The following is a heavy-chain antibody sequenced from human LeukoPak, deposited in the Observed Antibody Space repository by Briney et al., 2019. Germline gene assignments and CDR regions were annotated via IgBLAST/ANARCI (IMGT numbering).Heavy chain of an antibody. CDR3: ARDLMPYYYGMDV. J-gene: IGHJ6*02. CDR2: ISYDGSNK. CDR1: GFTFSSYA. Sequence: GGSLRLSCAASGFTFSSYAMSWVRQAPGKGLEWVAVISYDGSNKYYADSVKGRFTISRDNSKNTLYLQMNSLRAEDTAVYYCARDLMPYYYGMDVWGQGTTVTVSS. V-gene: IGHV3-30-3*01. D-gene: IGHD2-2*01.